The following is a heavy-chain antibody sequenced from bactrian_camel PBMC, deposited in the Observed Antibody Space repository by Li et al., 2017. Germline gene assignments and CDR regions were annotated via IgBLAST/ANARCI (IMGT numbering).Heavy chain of an antibody. J-gene: IGHJ6*01. D-gene: IGHD4*01. CDR2: ITTGTGNT. Sequence: VQLVESGGGSALAGGSLRLSCAASGDGIAVRDMGWFRQVPGREREGVATITTGTGNTDYADSDKGRFTISQDGAENTVYLRMNSLKPEDTAMYYCAADPRPECIATMTSFIDVSDFAVWGQGTQVTVS. CDR3: AADPRPECIATMTSFIDVSDFAV. CDR1: GDGIAVRD. V-gene: IGHV3S53*01.